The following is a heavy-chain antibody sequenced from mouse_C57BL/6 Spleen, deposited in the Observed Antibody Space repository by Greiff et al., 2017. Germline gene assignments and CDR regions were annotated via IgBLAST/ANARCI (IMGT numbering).Heavy chain of an antibody. CDR2: IDPSDSYT. CDR1: GYTFTSYW. Sequence: QVQLQQPGAELVMPGASVKLSCKASGYTFTSYWMHWVKQRPGQGLEWIGEIDPSDSYTNYNQKFKGKSTLTVDKSSSTAYMQLSSLTSEDSAVYYCARNYGSSYETYDFDYWGQGTTLTVSS. J-gene: IGHJ2*01. D-gene: IGHD1-1*01. CDR3: ARNYGSSYETYDFDY. V-gene: IGHV1-69*01.